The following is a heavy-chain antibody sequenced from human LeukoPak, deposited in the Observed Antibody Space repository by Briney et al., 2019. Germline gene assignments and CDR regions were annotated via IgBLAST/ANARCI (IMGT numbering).Heavy chain of an antibody. J-gene: IGHJ4*02. CDR2: ISYDGSNK. V-gene: IGHV3-30-3*01. CDR3: ASTGYSSSEFDY. Sequence: GGSLRLSCAASGFTFSSYAMHWVRQAPCKGLEWVAVISYDGSNKYYADPVKGRFTISRDNSKNTLYLQMNSLRAEDTAVYYCASTGYSSSEFDYWGQGTLVTVSS. CDR1: GFTFSSYA. D-gene: IGHD6-13*01.